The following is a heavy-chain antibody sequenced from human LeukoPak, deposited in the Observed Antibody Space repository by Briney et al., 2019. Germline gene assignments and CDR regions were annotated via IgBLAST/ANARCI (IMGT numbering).Heavy chain of an antibody. CDR2: IYYSGST. D-gene: IGHD6-13*01. CDR3: ARLGGSSPSEDYFDY. Sequence: SETLSLTCTVSGGSISSSSYYWGWIRQPPGKGLEWIGSIYYSGSTYYNPSLKSRVTISVDTSKNQFSLKLSSVTAADTAVYYCARLGGSSPSEDYFDYWGQGTLVTVSS. V-gene: IGHV4-39*01. CDR1: GGSISSSSYY. J-gene: IGHJ4*02.